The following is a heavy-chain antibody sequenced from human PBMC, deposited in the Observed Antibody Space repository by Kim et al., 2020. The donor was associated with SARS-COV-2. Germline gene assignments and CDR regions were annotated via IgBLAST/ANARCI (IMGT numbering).Heavy chain of an antibody. CDR2: LSGSNSYI. Sequence: GGSLRLSCVGSGFTFSAYSMNWVRQAPGKGLEWVASLSGSNSYIYYADSVKGRFTISRDNAKNSLYLQMNSLRAEDTAVYFCARDVGVEDYSTGVHYWFNFWGQGALVTVSS. CDR3: ARDVGVEDYSTGVHYWFNF. CDR1: GFTFSAYS. D-gene: IGHD2-8*01. V-gene: IGHV3-21*06. J-gene: IGHJ4*02.